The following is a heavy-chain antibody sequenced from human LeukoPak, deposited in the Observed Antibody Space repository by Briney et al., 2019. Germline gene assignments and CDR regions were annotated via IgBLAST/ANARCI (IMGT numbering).Heavy chain of an antibody. V-gene: IGHV3-23*01. CDR1: GFTFSSYA. D-gene: IGHD3-10*01. CDR2: ITGSGGST. Sequence: GGSLRLSCAASGFTFSSYAMSWVRQAPGKGLEWVSAITGSGGSTYYADSVKGRFTISRDNSKNTLYLQMNSLRAEDTAVYYCAKTSAGIRGGYFDYWGQGTLVTASS. J-gene: IGHJ4*02. CDR3: AKTSAGIRGGYFDY.